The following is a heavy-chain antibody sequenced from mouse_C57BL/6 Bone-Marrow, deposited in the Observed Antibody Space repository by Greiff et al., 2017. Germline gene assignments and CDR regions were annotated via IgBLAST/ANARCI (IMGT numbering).Heavy chain of an antibody. CDR1: GYTFTDYY. J-gene: IGHJ2*01. Sequence: QVQLKESGAELVRPGASVKLSCKASGYTFTDYYINWVKQRPGQGLEWIARIYPGSGNTYYNEKFKGKATLTAEKSSSTAYMQLSSLTSEDSAVYFCATDGYGYFDDWGKGTTLTVSS. CDR2: IYPGSGNT. V-gene: IGHV1-76*01. CDR3: ATDGYGYFDD. D-gene: IGHD2-3*01.